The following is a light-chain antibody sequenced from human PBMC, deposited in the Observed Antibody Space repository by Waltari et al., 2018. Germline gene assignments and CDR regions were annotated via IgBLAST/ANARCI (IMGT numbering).Light chain of an antibody. CDR2: DVT. Sequence: QSALTQPASVSGSPGQSLTISCTGTSSDVGGYNYVPWTQQHPGKAPKLMIYDVTNRASGVSSRFTGSKSGNTASLTISGLQTDDEADYYCSSYRKSSTAGGVFGTGTKVTVL. J-gene: IGLJ1*01. CDR3: SSYRKSSTAGGV. CDR1: SSDVGGYNY. V-gene: IGLV2-14*03.